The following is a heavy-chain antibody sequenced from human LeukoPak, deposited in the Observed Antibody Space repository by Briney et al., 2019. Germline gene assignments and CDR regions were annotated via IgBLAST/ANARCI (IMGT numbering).Heavy chain of an antibody. CDR3: ARSQGYSYGSSY. V-gene: IGHV1-69*13. J-gene: IGHJ4*02. Sequence: SVKVSCKASGGTFSSYAISWVRQAPGQGLEWMGGIIPIFGTANYAQKFQGRVTITADDSTGTAYMELTSLRSADTAVYYCARSQGYSYGSSYWGQGTLVTVSS. CDR1: GGTFSSYA. CDR2: IIPIFGTA. D-gene: IGHD5-18*01.